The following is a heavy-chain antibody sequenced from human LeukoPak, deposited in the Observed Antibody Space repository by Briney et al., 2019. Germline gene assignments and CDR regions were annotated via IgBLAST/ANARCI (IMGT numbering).Heavy chain of an antibody. V-gene: IGHV1-3*01. Sequence: VASVKVSCKASGGTFSSYAISWVRQAPGQGPEWMGWINAYNGNTKYSQKFQDRVTITRDTSASTAYMELTNLTSEDTAVYYCARGPRAAADDYWGQGSLVTVSS. J-gene: IGHJ4*02. CDR2: INAYNGNT. D-gene: IGHD6-13*01. CDR3: ARGPRAAADDY. CDR1: GGTFSSYA.